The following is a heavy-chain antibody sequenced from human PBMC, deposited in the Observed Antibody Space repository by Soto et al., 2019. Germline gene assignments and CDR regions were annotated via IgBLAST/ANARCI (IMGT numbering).Heavy chain of an antibody. J-gene: IGHJ4*02. D-gene: IGHD3-16*01. V-gene: IGHV4-31*03. CDR2: VYHNGNT. CDR1: GASITSAGHY. Sequence: QVQLQESGPGLVKPSQTLSLTCTVSGASITSAGHYWSWVRQHSGKGLQWIGYVYHNGNTYYNPSLKSRASISVDTSKDQFSLKLSSVTAAHTAIHHCARDNPSMIWGQGTLVTVSS. CDR3: ARDNPSMI.